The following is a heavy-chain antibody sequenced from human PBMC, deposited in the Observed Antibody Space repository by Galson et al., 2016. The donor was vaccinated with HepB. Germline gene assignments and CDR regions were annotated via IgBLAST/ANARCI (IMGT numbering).Heavy chain of an antibody. CDR2: ISSGSSYI. J-gene: IGHJ3*02. D-gene: IGHD6-13*01. V-gene: IGHV3-21*01. CDR3: ARVREQQLLDAFDI. Sequence: LEWVSSISSGSSYIYYADSVKGRFTISRDNVKKSLYSQMNSLRPEDTAVYYCARVREQQLLDAFDIWGQGTMVTVSS.